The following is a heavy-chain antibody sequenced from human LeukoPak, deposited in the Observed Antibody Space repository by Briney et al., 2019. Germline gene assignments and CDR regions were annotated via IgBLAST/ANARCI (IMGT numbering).Heavy chain of an antibody. CDR1: GGSFSGYY. CDR2: INHSGST. CDR3: ARGPTHYYGSGSYYNRAPYYYMDV. D-gene: IGHD3-10*01. V-gene: IGHV4-34*01. Sequence: SETLSLTCAVYGGSFSGYYWSWIRQPPGKGLEWIGEINHSGSTNYNPSLKSRVTIPVDTSKNQFSLKLSSVTAADTAVYYCARGPTHYYGSGSYYNRAPYYYMDVWGKGTTVTVSS. J-gene: IGHJ6*03.